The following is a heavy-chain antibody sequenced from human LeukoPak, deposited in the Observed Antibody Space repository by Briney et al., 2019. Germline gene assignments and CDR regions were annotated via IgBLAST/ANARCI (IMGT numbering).Heavy chain of an antibody. V-gene: IGHV7-4-1*02. CDR1: GYTFTSYA. Sequence: GASVKVSCKASGYTFTSYAMNWVRQAPGQGLEWMGWINTNTGNPTYAQGFTGRFVFSLDTSVSTAYLQISSLKAEDTAVYYCARDIASWYYYGMDVWGQGTTVTVSS. CDR3: ARDIASWYYYGMDV. CDR2: INTNTGNP. D-gene: IGHD6-13*01. J-gene: IGHJ6*02.